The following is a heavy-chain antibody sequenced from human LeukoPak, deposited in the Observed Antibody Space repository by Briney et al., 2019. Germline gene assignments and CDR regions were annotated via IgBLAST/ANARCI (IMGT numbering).Heavy chain of an antibody. CDR2: IYYSGST. Sequence: PSETLSLTCTVSGGSISSYYWSWIRQPPGKGLEWIGYIYYSGSTNYNPSLKSRVTMSVDTSKNQFSLKLSSVTAADTAVYYCAREHPAAIAADYWGQGTLVTVSS. J-gene: IGHJ4*02. CDR1: GGSISSYY. CDR3: AREHPAAIAADY. V-gene: IGHV4-59*12. D-gene: IGHD6-25*01.